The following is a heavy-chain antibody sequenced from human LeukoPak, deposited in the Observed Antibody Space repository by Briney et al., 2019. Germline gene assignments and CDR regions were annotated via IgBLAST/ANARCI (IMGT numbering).Heavy chain of an antibody. Sequence: ASVKVSCKASGGTFSSYAISWVRQAPGQGLEWMGGIIPIFGTADYAQKFQGRVTITTDESTSTAYMELSSLRSEDTAVYYCARDGDYYDSSGYFDYWGQGTLVTVSS. CDR1: GGTFSSYA. CDR2: IIPIFGTA. D-gene: IGHD3-22*01. V-gene: IGHV1-69*05. CDR3: ARDGDYYDSSGYFDY. J-gene: IGHJ4*02.